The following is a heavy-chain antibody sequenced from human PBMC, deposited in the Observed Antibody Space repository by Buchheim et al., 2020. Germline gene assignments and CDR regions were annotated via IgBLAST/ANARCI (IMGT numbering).Heavy chain of an antibody. Sequence: QVQLVESGGGVVQPGRSLRLSCAASGFTFSSYGMHWVRQAPGKGLEWVAVIWYDGSNKYYADSVKGRFTISRDNSKNTLYLQMNSLRAEDTAVYHCARDRAGSGWYARGWFDPWGQGTL. V-gene: IGHV3-33*01. J-gene: IGHJ5*02. D-gene: IGHD6-19*01. CDR2: IWYDGSNK. CDR1: GFTFSSYG. CDR3: ARDRAGSGWYARGWFDP.